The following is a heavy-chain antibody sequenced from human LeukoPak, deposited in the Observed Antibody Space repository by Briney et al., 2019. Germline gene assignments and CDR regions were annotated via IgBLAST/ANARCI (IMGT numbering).Heavy chain of an antibody. Sequence: SETLSLTCAVSGGSISSSNWWSWVRQPPGKGLEWIGEIYHSGSTNYNPSLKSRVTISVDKSKNQFSLKLSSVTAADTAVYYCVRGGYCSSTSCYSAVEYFHHWGQGTLVTVSS. CDR3: VRGGYCSSTSCYSAVEYFHH. CDR1: GGSISSSNW. J-gene: IGHJ1*01. V-gene: IGHV4-4*02. D-gene: IGHD2-2*01. CDR2: IYHSGST.